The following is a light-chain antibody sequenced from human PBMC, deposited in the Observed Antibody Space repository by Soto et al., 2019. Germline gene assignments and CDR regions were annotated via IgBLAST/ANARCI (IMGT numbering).Light chain of an antibody. CDR1: QSVSSRN. CDR2: DAS. CDR3: QQYGSSPYWT. V-gene: IGKV3-20*01. J-gene: IGKJ1*01. Sequence: EIVLTQSPGTLSLSPGERATLSCRASQSVSSRNLAWYQQKPGQTPRLLIYDASSRATGIPDRFSGSGSGTDFTLTISRLEPEDFAVYYCQQYGSSPYWTFGQGTKVDIK.